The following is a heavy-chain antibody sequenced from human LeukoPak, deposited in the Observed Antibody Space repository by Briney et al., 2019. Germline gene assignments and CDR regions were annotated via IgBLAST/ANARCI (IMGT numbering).Heavy chain of an antibody. CDR1: GFTFSNYA. CDR2: ISSNSYTI. Sequence: GGPLRLSCSASGFTFSNYAMNCVRHAPGKGLEWVSYISSNSYTIYYADSVKGRFTISRDNAKNSLYLQMNSLRPDDTAVYYCAKDGPFSIAAAATYSQIDYWGQGTLVTVSS. J-gene: IGHJ4*02. V-gene: IGHV3-48*04. D-gene: IGHD6-13*01. CDR3: AKDGPFSIAAAATYSQIDY.